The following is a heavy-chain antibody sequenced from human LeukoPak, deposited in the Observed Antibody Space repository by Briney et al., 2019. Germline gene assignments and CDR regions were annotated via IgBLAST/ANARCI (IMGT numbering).Heavy chain of an antibody. Sequence: PGGSLRLSCAASGLTFSDYYMTWIRQAPGKGLEWVSYISGTNSYTNYADSVKDRFTISRDNAKNSLYLQMNSLRDEDTAVYYCVSFYYSAFFDYWGQGTLVTVSS. J-gene: IGHJ4*02. D-gene: IGHD4/OR15-4a*01. CDR1: GLTFSDYY. CDR2: ISGTNSYT. V-gene: IGHV3-11*03. CDR3: VSFYYSAFFDY.